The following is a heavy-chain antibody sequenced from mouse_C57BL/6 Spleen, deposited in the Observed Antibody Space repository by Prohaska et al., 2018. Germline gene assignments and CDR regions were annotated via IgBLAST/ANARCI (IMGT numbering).Heavy chain of an antibody. CDR2: IRLKSDNYAI. V-gene: IGHV6-3*01. J-gene: IGHJ2*01. CDR3: TAPAGSSDY. Sequence: EVKLEESGGGLVQPGGSMKLSCVASGFTFSNYWMNWVRQSPETGLEWVAQIRLKSDNYAIHYAESVKGRFTISREDSKSSVYLQMNNLRAEDTGIYYCTAPAGSSDYWGQGTTLTVSS. D-gene: IGHD1-3*01. CDR1: GFTFSNYW.